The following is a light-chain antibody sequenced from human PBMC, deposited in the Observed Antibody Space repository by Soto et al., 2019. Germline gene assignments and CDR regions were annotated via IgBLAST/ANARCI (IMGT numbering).Light chain of an antibody. CDR3: MQRIESPT. CDR2: TVS. J-gene: IGKJ5*01. V-gene: IGKV2-40*01. Sequence: DIVMTQSPLSLPVTPGEPASISCRSSQSLLHSNGYNYLDWYLQKPGQSPQLLIYTVSYRASGVPDRFSGSGSGTDFTLKISRVEAEDVGVYYCMQRIESPTLGQGTRLEIK. CDR1: QSLLHSNGYNY.